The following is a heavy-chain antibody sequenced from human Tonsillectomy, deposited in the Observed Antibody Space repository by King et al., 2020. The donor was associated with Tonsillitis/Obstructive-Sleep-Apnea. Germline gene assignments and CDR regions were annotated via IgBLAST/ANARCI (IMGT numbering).Heavy chain of an antibody. D-gene: IGHD5-12*01. Sequence: VQLVESGAEVKEPGESLMISGKGSGYRFTSYWINWVRQMPGKGLAWMGRIEPSDSYTNYSPAFQGHVTFSVDKSISTAHLQWSSLRASDNAMYYCARGGIGYDFAFDIWGQGTMVTVSS. CDR1: GYRFTSYW. J-gene: IGHJ3*02. V-gene: IGHV5-10-1*01. CDR2: IEPSDSYT. CDR3: ARGGIGYDFAFDI.